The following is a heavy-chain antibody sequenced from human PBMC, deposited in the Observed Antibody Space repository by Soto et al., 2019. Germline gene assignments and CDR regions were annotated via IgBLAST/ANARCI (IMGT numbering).Heavy chain of an antibody. CDR3: AKEWAKGGSYYFDY. CDR2: ISGSGGRT. Sequence: EVQLLESGGGLVQPGGSLRLSCAASGFTFSSYAMSWVRQAPGKGLEWVAAISGSGGRTYYADSVKGRFTISRDKSKNTLYLQMNSLRAEDTAVYYCAKEWAKGGSYYFDYWGQGTLVSVCS. V-gene: IGHV3-23*01. D-gene: IGHD6-6*01. CDR1: GFTFSSYA. J-gene: IGHJ4*02.